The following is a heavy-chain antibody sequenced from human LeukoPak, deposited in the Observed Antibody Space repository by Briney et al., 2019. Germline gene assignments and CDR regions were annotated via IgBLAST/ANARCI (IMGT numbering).Heavy chain of an antibody. Sequence: ASVKVSCKASGYTFTSYYMHWVRQAPGQGLEWMGIINPSGGSTSYAQKFQGRVTMTRDTSTSTVYMELSSLRSEDTAVYYRARPATMVRGSYGMDVWGQGNPGHRLL. J-gene: IGHJ6*02. CDR2: INPSGGST. CDR1: GYTFTSYY. V-gene: IGHV1-46*01. D-gene: IGHD3-10*01. CDR3: ARPATMVRGSYGMDV.